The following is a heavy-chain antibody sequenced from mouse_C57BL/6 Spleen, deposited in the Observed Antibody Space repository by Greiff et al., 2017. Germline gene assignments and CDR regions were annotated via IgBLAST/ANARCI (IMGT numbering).Heavy chain of an antibody. CDR1: GYTFTDYY. CDR3: ASPFLLSTYGGFAY. J-gene: IGHJ3*01. CDR2: IYPGSGNP. D-gene: IGHD2-10*01. V-gene: IGHV1-76*01. Sequence: QVHVKQSGAELVRPGASVKLSCKASGYTFTDYYINWVKQRPGQGLEWIARIYPGSGNPYYYENFKGKATLTAEKSSSTAYMQLSSLTSEDSAVYFCASPFLLSTYGGFAYWGQGTLVTVSA.